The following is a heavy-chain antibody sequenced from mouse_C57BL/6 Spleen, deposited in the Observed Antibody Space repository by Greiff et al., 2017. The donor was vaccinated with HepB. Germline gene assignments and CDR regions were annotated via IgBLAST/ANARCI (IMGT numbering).Heavy chain of an antibody. CDR2: ISDGGSYT. CDR3: ARGSGTSDY. CDR1: GFTFSSYA. D-gene: IGHD4-1*01. V-gene: IGHV5-4*01. Sequence: EVQRVESGGGLVKPGGSLKLSCAASGFTFSSYAMSWVRQTPEKRLEWVATISDGGSYTYYPDNVKGRFTISRDNAKNNLYLQMSHLESEDTAMYYCARGSGTSDYWGQGTTLTVSS. J-gene: IGHJ2*01.